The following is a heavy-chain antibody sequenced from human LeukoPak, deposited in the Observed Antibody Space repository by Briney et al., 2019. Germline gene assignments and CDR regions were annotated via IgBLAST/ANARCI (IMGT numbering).Heavy chain of an antibody. CDR1: GFTFSNYA. J-gene: IGHJ6*03. CDR3: AKGSSSSELYYYYYYMDV. Sequence: PGGSLRLSCAASGFTFSNYAMSWVRQAPGKGLEWVSGISGSGGSTYYADSVKGRFTISRDNSKNTLYLQMNSLRAEDTAVYYCAKGSSSSELYYYYYYMDVWGKGTTVTVSS. CDR2: ISGSGGST. V-gene: IGHV3-23*01. D-gene: IGHD6-6*01.